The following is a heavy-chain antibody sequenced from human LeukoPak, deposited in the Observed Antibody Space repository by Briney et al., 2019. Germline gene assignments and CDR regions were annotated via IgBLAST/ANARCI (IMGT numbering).Heavy chain of an antibody. CDR1: GFTFSSYA. V-gene: IGHV3-23*01. J-gene: IGHJ3*02. D-gene: IGHD3-22*01. Sequence: GGSLRLSCAASGFTFSSYAMSWARQAPGKGLEWVSTISGSGSSTYYADSVKGRFTISRDNSKNTLYLQMNSLRAEDTAVYHCAKGRYYYDNSDAFEMWGQGTMVTVSS. CDR3: AKGRYYYDNSDAFEM. CDR2: ISGSGSST.